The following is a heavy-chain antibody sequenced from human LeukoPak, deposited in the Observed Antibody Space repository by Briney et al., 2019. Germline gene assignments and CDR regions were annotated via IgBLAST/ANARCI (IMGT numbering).Heavy chain of an antibody. V-gene: IGHV3-7*01. J-gene: IGHJ6*02. D-gene: IGHD3-10*01. CDR2: IKQDGSEK. CDR3: ARNLRPGSSYGYYYGMDV. CDR1: GFTFSNYW. Sequence: GGSLRLSCAVSGFTFSNYWMSWVRQAPGKGLEWVANIKQDGSEKYYVDSVKGRFTISRDNAKNSLYLQMNSLRAEDTAVYYCARNLRPGSSYGYYYGMDVWGQGTTVTVSS.